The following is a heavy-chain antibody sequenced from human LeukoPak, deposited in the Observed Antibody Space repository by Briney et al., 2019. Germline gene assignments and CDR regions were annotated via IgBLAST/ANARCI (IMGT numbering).Heavy chain of an antibody. J-gene: IGHJ4*02. CDR3: AKKMSITAASQVDY. V-gene: IGHV3-23*01. CDR1: GFTFSSYS. Sequence: PGGSLRLSCAASGFTFSSYSMSWVRQAPGKGVEWVSAISSSGGSTDYTDSVKGRFTISRDNSKNTLYLQMNSPRAEDTAVYYCAKKMSITAASQVDYWGQGTLVTVSS. CDR2: ISSSGGST. D-gene: IGHD1-20*01.